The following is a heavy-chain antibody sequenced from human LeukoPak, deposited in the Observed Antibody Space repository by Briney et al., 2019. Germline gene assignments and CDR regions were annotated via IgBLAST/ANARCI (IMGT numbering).Heavy chain of an antibody. Sequence: GGALRLSCAASGFTFSSYSMNWVRQAPGKGLEWVSSISSSSSYIYYADSVRGRFTISRDNSKSTLSLQMNSLRAEDTAIYYCATYRQVLLPFESWGQGTLVTVSS. CDR2: ISSSSSYI. CDR3: ATYRQVLLPFES. V-gene: IGHV3-21*04. J-gene: IGHJ4*02. D-gene: IGHD2-8*02. CDR1: GFTFSSYS.